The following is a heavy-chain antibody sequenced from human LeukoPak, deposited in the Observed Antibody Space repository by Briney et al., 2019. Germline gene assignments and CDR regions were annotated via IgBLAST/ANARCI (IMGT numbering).Heavy chain of an antibody. CDR2: ISISGGST. D-gene: IGHD3-10*01. J-gene: IGHJ4*02. Sequence: GESLRLSCAASGFTFSSYAMSWVRQAPGKGLEWVSGISISGGSTSYADSVKGRFTISRDNSKNTLYLQMNSLRAEDTAVYYCAVTMVRESFDYWGQGTLVTVSS. V-gene: IGHV3-23*01. CDR3: AVTMVRESFDY. CDR1: GFTFSSYA.